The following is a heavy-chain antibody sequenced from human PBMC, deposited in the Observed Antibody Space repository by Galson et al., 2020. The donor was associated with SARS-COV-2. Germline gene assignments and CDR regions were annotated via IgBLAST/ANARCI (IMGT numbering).Heavy chain of an antibody. J-gene: IGHJ4*02. CDR3: ARESRWELYFDY. Sequence: SVTLSLTCTVSGGSISSGSYYWSWIRPPAGKGLEWIGRIYTSGGTNYNPSLKSRVTISVDTSKNQFSLKLSSVTAADTAVYYCARESRWELYFDYWGQGTLVTVSS. CDR2: IYTSGGT. D-gene: IGHD1-26*01. V-gene: IGHV4-61*02. CDR1: GGSISSGSYY.